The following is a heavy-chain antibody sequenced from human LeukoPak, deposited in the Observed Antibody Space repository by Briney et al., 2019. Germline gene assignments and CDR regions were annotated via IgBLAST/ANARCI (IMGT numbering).Heavy chain of an antibody. CDR1: GYTFTSYG. Sequence: ASVKVSCKASGYTFTSYGISWVRQAPGQGLEWMGWISAYNGNTNYAQKLQGRVTMTTDTSTSTAYMELRSLRSDDTAVYYCARKCGYCSSTSCEYYFDYWGQGTLVTVSS. D-gene: IGHD2-2*03. V-gene: IGHV1-18*04. J-gene: IGHJ4*02. CDR3: ARKCGYCSSTSCEYYFDY. CDR2: ISAYNGNT.